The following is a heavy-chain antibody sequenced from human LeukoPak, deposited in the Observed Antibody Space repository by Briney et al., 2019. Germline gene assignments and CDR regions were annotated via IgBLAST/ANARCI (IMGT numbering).Heavy chain of an antibody. CDR2: ISGSGGST. D-gene: IGHD4-11*01. CDR1: GFTFSSYA. CDR3: AKDLTRYSKIITDY. Sequence: GSLRLSCAASGFTFSSYAMSWVRQAPGKGLEWVSAISGSGGSTYYADSVKGRFTISRDNSKNTLYLQMNSLRAEDTAVYYCAKDLTRYSKIITDYWGQGTLVTVSS. V-gene: IGHV3-23*01. J-gene: IGHJ4*02.